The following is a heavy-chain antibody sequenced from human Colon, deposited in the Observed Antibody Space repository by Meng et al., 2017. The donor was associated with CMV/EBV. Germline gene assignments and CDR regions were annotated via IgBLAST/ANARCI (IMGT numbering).Heavy chain of an antibody. CDR2: SSGSA. Sequence: SETLSLTCSVSGGSISGYQWAWVRQAPGKGLEWIGHSSGSATYNPSLKSRVTISVDASKRQFSLNVNFVTAADTALYFCARDNMGSLDYWGQGALVTVSS. V-gene: IGHV4-59*01. D-gene: IGHD1-26*01. CDR3: ARDNMGSLDY. CDR1: GGSISGYQ. J-gene: IGHJ4*02.